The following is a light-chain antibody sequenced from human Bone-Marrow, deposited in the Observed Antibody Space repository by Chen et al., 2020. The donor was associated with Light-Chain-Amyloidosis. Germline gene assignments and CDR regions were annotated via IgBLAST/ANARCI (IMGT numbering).Light chain of an antibody. J-gene: IGKJ1*01. V-gene: IGKV3-20*01. CDR2: GAS. Sequence: EIVMTQSPATLSLSPGERATLSCRASHSVSSNLAWYQQKPGQAPRLLIYGASSRATDIPDSFSGSGSGTDFTLTINRLEPEDFAVYYCQQYGSSPWTVGQGTKVEIK. CDR3: QQYGSSPWT. CDR1: HSVSSN.